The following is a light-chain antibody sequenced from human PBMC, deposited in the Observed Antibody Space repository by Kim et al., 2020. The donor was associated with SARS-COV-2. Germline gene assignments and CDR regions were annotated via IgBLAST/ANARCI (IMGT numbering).Light chain of an antibody. CDR2: DVS. V-gene: IGKV1-5*01. CDR3: HQYQSYPYT. J-gene: IGKJ2*01. CDR1: QTISSW. Sequence: QMTQSPSTLSASVGDRVTITCRASQTISSWLAWYQQKPGKAPKLLMFDVSTLDSGVPSRFTGSGSGTEFTLTITSLQPDDFATYFCHQYQSYPYTLGQGTKLEI.